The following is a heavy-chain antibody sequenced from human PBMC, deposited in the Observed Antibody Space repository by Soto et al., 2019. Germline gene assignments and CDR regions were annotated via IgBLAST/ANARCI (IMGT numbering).Heavy chain of an antibody. CDR3: ARLDSSLVHYGMDV. Sequence: EVQLVESGGGLVQPGGSLRLSCAASDFTFSNYWMTWVRQAPGKGLEWVANIKPDGSAEYYVDSVKGRFTVSRDNSKNSLYVRRDSVRAEDTAVYYCARLDSSLVHYGMDVWGQGTTVTVSS. V-gene: IGHV3-7*01. CDR2: IKPDGSAE. CDR1: DFTFSNYW. J-gene: IGHJ6*02. D-gene: IGHD1-1*01.